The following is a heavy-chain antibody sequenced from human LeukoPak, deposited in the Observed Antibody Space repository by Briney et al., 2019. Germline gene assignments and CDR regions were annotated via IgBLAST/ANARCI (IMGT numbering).Heavy chain of an antibody. CDR3: ARVLERRLDYYYGMDA. CDR2: IIPIFGTA. V-gene: IGHV1-69*13. D-gene: IGHD1-1*01. Sequence: ASVKVSCKASGGTFSSYAISWVRQAPGQGLEWMGGIIPIFGTANYAQKFQGRVTITADESTSTAYMELSSLRSEDTAVYYCARVLERRLDYYYGMDAWGQGTTVTVSS. J-gene: IGHJ6*02. CDR1: GGTFSSYA.